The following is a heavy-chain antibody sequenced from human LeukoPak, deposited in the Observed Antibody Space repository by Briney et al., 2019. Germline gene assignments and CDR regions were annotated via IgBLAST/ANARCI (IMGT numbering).Heavy chain of an antibody. J-gene: IGHJ4*02. CDR2: IHYSGRT. CDR1: GDSLSPLY. V-gene: IGHV4-59*01. D-gene: IGHD4-17*01. CDR3: ARDYGQDMGFDH. Sequence: PSETLSLTCSVSGDSLSPLYWSWIRQPPGKALEWIGDIHYSGRTNYNPSVRTRLSLTADTSNSQLSLKLTSVSVADTAVYYCARDYGQDMGFDHWGQGALVIVSS.